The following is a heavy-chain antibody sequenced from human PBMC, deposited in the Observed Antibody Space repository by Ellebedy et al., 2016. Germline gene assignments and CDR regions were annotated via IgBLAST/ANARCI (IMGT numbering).Heavy chain of an antibody. D-gene: IGHD4-17*01. J-gene: IGHJ6*02. V-gene: IGHV4-59*01. CDR3: ARVTTSSFSSYYYGMDV. CDR2: IYYSGSP. CDR1: GGSISSYY. Sequence: GSLRLACTLSGGSISSYYCTWIRQPPGKGLEWIGSIYYSGSPMYNPSLKSRVTISVDTSKNQFSLKLSSVTAADTAVYYCARVTTSSFSSYYYGMDVWGQGTTVTVSS.